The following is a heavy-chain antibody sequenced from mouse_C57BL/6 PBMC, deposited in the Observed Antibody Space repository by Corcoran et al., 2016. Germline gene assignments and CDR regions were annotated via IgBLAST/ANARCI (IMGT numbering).Heavy chain of an antibody. D-gene: IGHD1-1*01. CDR3: ASDYYGPRGFAY. J-gene: IGHJ3*01. CDR1: GYTFTDYY. CDR2: INPNNGGT. Sequence: EVQLQQSGPELVKPGASVKISCKASGYTFTDYYMNWVKQSHGKSLEWIGDINPNNGGTSYNQKFKGKATLTVDKSSSTAYMELRSLTSEDSAVYYCASDYYGPRGFAYWGQGTLVTVSA. V-gene: IGHV1-26*01.